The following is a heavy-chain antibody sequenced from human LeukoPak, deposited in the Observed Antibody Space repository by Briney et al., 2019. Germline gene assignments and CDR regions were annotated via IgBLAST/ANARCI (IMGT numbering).Heavy chain of an antibody. J-gene: IGHJ6*03. D-gene: IGHD2-21*01. CDR2: IYYSGST. Sequence: KTSETLSLTCTVSGGSISSSSYYWGWIRQPPGKGLEWIGSIYYSGSTYYNPSLKSRVTISVDTSKNQFSLKLSSVTAADTAVYYCARFMGAYSHYFMDVWGKGTTVTVS. V-gene: IGHV4-39*01. CDR1: GGSISSSSYY. CDR3: ARFMGAYSHYFMDV.